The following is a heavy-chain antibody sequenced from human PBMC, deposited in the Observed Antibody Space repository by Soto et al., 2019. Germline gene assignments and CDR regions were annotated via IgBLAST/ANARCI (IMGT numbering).Heavy chain of an antibody. D-gene: IGHD2-8*01. V-gene: IGHV3-23*01. CDR2: INASGDKT. CDR1: GFTFNNYA. Sequence: EVQLLESGGGLVQRGGSLRVSCAASGFTFNNYAMTWVRQAPGKGLEWVSFINASGDKTYYADSVKGRFTISRDNSKNTPSLQMSSLRDDDTAVYFCARADLFLMAYEFGYRGQGTLVTVSS. CDR3: ARADLFLMAYEFGY. J-gene: IGHJ4*02.